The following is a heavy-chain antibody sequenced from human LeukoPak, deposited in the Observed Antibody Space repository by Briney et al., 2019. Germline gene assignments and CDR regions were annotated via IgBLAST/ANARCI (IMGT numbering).Heavy chain of an antibody. CDR2: ISTSVGTI. V-gene: IGHV3-11*01. J-gene: IGHJ4*02. Sequence: GGSQRLSCAASGFTFSDYYMSWIRQAPGKGLEWVSSISTSVGTIYFADSVKDRFTISRDNAKNSLDLQMSSLRAEDTAMYYCARAAVVTSPFDYWGQGTLVTVSS. CDR3: ARAAVVTSPFDY. D-gene: IGHD4-23*01. CDR1: GFTFSDYY.